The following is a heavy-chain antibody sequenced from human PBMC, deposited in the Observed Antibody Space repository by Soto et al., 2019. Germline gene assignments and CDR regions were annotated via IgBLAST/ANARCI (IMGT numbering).Heavy chain of an antibody. V-gene: IGHV4-39*01. D-gene: IGHD5-12*01. J-gene: IGHJ4*02. CDR2: LYYRSSA. CDR1: GGSISSSRYY. CDR3: ASLDGYNVRDLDY. Sequence: SETLSLTCTVSGGSISSSRYYWGWIRQPPGKGLEWIGSLYYRSSAYYNPSLKSRVTISVDTSKNQFSLKLSSVTAADTAVYYCASLDGYNVRDLDYWGQGTLVTVSS.